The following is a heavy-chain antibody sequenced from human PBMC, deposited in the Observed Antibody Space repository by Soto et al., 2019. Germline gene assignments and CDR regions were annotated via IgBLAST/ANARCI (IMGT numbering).Heavy chain of an antibody. J-gene: IGHJ4*02. CDR2: IYYSGST. Sequence: PSETLSLTCTVSGGSISSYYWSWIRQPPGKGLEWIGYIYYSGSTNYNPSLKSRVTISVDTSKNQFSLKLSSVTAADTAVYYCATSTYYDILTGYYPPDYWGQGTLVTVSS. CDR1: GGSISSYY. CDR3: ATSTYYDILTGYYPPDY. D-gene: IGHD3-9*01. V-gene: IGHV4-59*08.